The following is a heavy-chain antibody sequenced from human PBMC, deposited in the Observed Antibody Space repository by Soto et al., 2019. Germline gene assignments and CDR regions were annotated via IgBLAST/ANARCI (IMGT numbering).Heavy chain of an antibody. D-gene: IGHD3-22*01. V-gene: IGHV1-69*12. CDR2: IIPIFGTP. Sequence: HVQVVQSGAEVKKLGSSVKVSCKASGGSFSNYGLSWVRQAPGQGLEWMGGIIPIFGTPHYAQKFRDRVTITADESTSTVYMEVSSLTSEDTAVYYCARGDATKIVVTTYYGLDVWGQGTTVTVSS. CDR3: ARGDATKIVVTTYYGLDV. CDR1: GGSFSNYG. J-gene: IGHJ6*02.